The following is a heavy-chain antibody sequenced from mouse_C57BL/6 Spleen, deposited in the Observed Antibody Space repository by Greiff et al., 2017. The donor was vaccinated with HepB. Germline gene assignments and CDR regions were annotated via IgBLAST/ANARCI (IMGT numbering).Heavy chain of an antibody. CDR3: ARYPYYGSSSYAMDY. V-gene: IGHV1-53*01. J-gene: IGHJ4*01. D-gene: IGHD1-1*01. Sequence: VKLQQPGTELVKPGASVKLSCKASGYTFTSYWMHWVKQRPGQGLEWIGNINPSNGGTNYNEKFKSKATLTVDKSSSTAYMQLSSLTSEDSAVYYCARYPYYGSSSYAMDYWGQGTSVTVSS. CDR1: GYTFTSYW. CDR2: INPSNGGT.